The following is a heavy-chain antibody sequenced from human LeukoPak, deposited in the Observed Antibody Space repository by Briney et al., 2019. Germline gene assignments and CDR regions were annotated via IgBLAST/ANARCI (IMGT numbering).Heavy chain of an antibody. V-gene: IGHV4-61*01. Sequence: SETLSLTCTVSGDSVSNSLYYWSWIRQPPGKGLKWIGHIYYNGGTNYNPSLKSRVTISIDTSTNQFSLRLNSVTAADTAVYYCATVDYYYYGMDVWGQGTTVTVSS. CDR2: IYYNGGT. CDR1: GDSVSNSLYY. CDR3: ATVDYYYYGMDV. J-gene: IGHJ6*02.